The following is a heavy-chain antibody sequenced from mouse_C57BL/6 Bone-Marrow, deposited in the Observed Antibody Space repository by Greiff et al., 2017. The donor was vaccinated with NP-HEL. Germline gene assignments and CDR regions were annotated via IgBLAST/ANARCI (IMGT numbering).Heavy chain of an antibody. V-gene: IGHV1-69*01. Sequence: QVQLQQPGAELVMPGASVKLSCKASGYTFTSYWMHWVKQRPGQGLEWIGEIDPSDSYTNYNQKFKGKSTLTVDKSSSTAYMQLSSLTSEDSAVYYCARSAYYYGSSKDFDVWGTGTTVTVSS. J-gene: IGHJ1*03. CDR3: ARSAYYYGSSKDFDV. D-gene: IGHD1-1*01. CDR1: GYTFTSYW. CDR2: IDPSDSYT.